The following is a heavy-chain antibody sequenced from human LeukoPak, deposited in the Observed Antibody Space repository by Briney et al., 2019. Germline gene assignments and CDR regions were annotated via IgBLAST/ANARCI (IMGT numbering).Heavy chain of an antibody. J-gene: IGHJ6*03. CDR1: GGSISSGSYY. CDR3: ARVILNYYYMDV. CDR2: IYTSGST. Sequence: PSQTLSLTCTASGGSISSGSYYWSWIRQPAGKGLEWIGRIYTSGSTNYNPSLKSRVTISVDTSKNQFSLKLSSVTAADTAVYYCARVILNYYYMDVWGKGTTVTVSS. V-gene: IGHV4-61*02. D-gene: IGHD3-9*01.